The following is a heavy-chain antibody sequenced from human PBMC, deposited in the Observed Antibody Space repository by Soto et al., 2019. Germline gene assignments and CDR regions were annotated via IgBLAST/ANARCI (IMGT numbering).Heavy chain of an antibody. D-gene: IGHD3-16*02. CDR3: ARDPYVWESNQHDY. J-gene: IGHJ4*02. CDR1: GYTFTSYG. CDR2: ISAYNGNT. Sequence: QVQLVQSGAEVKKPGASVKVSCKASGYTFTSYGISWVRQAPGQGLEWMGWISAYNGNTNYAQKLQGRVTMTTDTXXSTAYMALRSLRSNDTAVYYCARDPYVWESNQHDYWGQGTLVTVSS. V-gene: IGHV1-18*01.